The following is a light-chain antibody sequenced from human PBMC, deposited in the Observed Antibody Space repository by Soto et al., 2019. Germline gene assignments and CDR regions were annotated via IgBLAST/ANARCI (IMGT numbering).Light chain of an antibody. J-gene: IGKJ5*01. CDR2: EAS. CDR3: HQHDNYSPNT. CDR1: QSISPW. Sequence: DIQMTQSPSTLSASVGDSVTITCRASQSISPWLAWYQQQPLKAPKLLIYEASRLESGVPSRFSGSGSGTEFTLTISSLQPEDFATYYCHQHDNYSPNTFGQGTQLEIK. V-gene: IGKV1-5*01.